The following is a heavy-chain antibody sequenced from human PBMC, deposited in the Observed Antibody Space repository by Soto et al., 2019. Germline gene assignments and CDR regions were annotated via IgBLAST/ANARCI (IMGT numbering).Heavy chain of an antibody. V-gene: IGHV1-24*01. CDR1: GYTLTELS. D-gene: IGHD4-17*01. CDR2: FDPEDGET. CDR3: ATDNPRYGEYYYYGMDV. J-gene: IGHJ6*02. Sequence: ASVKVSCKVSGYTLTELSMHWVRQAPGKGLEWMGGFDPEDGETIYAQKFQGRVTMTEDTSTDTAYMELSSLRSEDTAVYYCATDNPRYGEYYYYGMDVWGQGTTVTVSS.